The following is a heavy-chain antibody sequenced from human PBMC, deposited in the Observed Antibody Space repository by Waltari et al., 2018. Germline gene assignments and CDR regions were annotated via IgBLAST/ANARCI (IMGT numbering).Heavy chain of an antibody. V-gene: IGHV1-24*01. CDR2: FDSEDGET. CDR3: ATEDLENVGGRTYAAFHI. CDR1: GYTLTEIS. J-gene: IGHJ3*02. D-gene: IGHD3-16*01. Sequence: QGQLVPSGAEVKKPGASVKVSCKVSGYTLTEISIHWVRQAPGKGLEWMGGFDSEDGETNFEQKFQGRFTLTEDTSTETAYLELSSLRSEDTAVYYCATEDLENVGGRTYAAFHIWGQGTMVTVSS.